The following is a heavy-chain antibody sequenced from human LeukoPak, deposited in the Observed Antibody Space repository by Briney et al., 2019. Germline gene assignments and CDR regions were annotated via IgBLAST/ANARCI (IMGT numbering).Heavy chain of an antibody. J-gene: IGHJ4*02. CDR3: ARVKGSYYDFWSGYYYFDY. D-gene: IGHD3-3*01. Sequence: GASVKVSCKASGYTFTSYGISWVRQAPGRGLEWMGWISAYNGNTNYAQKLQGRVTMTTDTSTSTAYMELRSLRSDDTAVYYCARVKGSYYDFWSGYYYFDYWGQGTLVTVSS. CDR2: ISAYNGNT. V-gene: IGHV1-18*01. CDR1: GYTFTSYG.